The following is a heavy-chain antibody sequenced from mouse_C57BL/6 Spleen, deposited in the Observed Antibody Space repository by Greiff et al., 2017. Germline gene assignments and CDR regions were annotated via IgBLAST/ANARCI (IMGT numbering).Heavy chain of an antibody. CDR1: GFTFSDYG. J-gene: IGHJ2*01. Sequence: EVHLVESGGGLVKPGGSLKLSCAASGFTFSDYGMHWVRQAPETGLEWVAYISSGSSTIYYADTVKGRFTISRDNAKNTLFLQMTSLRSEDTAMYYCARGDYDYDETTSYYFDYWGQGTTLTVSS. V-gene: IGHV5-17*01. CDR2: ISSGSSTI. CDR3: ARGDYDYDETTSYYFDY. D-gene: IGHD2-4*01.